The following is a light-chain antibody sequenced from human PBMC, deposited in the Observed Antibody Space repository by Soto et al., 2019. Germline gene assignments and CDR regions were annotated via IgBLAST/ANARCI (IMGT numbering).Light chain of an antibody. V-gene: IGKV4-1*01. CDR1: QSVLHSSHKKNY. CDR2: WAS. CDR3: KQYYTNPPYT. Sequence: DIVMTQSPDSLAVSLGERATINCKSRQSVLHSSHKKNYLAWYQQKPGQPPKLLIYWASTRESGVPDRFSGSGSGTDFTLTISSLQAEDVAVYYCKQYYTNPPYTFGQGTKLEIK. J-gene: IGKJ2*01.